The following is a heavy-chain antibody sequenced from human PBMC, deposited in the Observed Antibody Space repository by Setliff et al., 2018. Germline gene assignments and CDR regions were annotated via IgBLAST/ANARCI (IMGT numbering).Heavy chain of an antibody. CDR2: INQDGGEK. D-gene: IGHD2-2*01. CDR3: TSSIVVVPATRPHMDV. CDR1: EFTFSNYW. J-gene: IGHJ6*03. V-gene: IGHV3-7*01. Sequence: PGGSLRLSCAASEFTFSNYWMSWVRQAPGKGLEWVANINQDGGEKYYVDSMKGRFTISRDNAKSSLFLDMKSLTVDDTAVYYCTSSIVVVPATRPHMDVWGKGITVTVSS.